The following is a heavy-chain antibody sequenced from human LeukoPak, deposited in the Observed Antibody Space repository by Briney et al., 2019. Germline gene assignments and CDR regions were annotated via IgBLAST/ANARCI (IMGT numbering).Heavy chain of an antibody. CDR2: IWYDGSNT. V-gene: IGHV3-33*06. CDR3: AKDLLRRASEIGSYQH. Sequence: GGRLRLSCAASGVTLSRDGMNWVGQAPGKGVGGGGGIWYDGSNTYYADSVKGPFTISRDNSTLTLSLQMTTLRAEYTAVYYCAKDLLRRASEIGSYQHWGQGTLVTVSS. CDR1: GVTLSRDG. D-gene: IGHD1-26*01. J-gene: IGHJ1*01.